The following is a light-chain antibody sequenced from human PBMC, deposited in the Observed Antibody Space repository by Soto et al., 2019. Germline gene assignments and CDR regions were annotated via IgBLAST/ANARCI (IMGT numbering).Light chain of an antibody. Sequence: QSALTQPASVSGSPGQSITISCTGTITDIGGYNYVSWYQQHPGKVPKLLIYDVSNRPSGVSGRFSGSKSGNTASLTIAGLQADDEADYHCSSYTRSDTLIFGGGTKLTVL. V-gene: IGLV2-14*03. CDR2: DVS. J-gene: IGLJ2*01. CDR1: ITDIGGYNY. CDR3: SSYTRSDTLI.